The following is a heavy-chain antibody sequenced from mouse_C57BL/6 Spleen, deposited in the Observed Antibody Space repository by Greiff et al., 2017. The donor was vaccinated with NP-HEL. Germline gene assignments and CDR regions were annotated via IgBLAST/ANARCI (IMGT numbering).Heavy chain of an antibody. CDR2: IYPGSGNT. V-gene: IGHV1-76*01. CDR1: GYTFTDYY. CDR3: ARGDDYDGYYYAMDY. J-gene: IGHJ4*01. Sequence: VKLMESGAELVRPGASVKLSCKASGYTFTDYYINWVKQRPGQGLEWIARIYPGSGNTYYNEKFKGKATLTAEKSSSTAYMQLSSLTSEDSAVYFCARGDDYDGYYYAMDYWGQGTSVTVSS. D-gene: IGHD2-4*01.